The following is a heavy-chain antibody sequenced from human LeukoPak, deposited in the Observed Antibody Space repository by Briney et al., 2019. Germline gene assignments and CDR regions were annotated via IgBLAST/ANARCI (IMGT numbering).Heavy chain of an antibody. D-gene: IGHD3-10*01. V-gene: IGHV1-24*01. CDR1: GYTLTELS. CDR2: FDPEDGET. CDR3: ATDSGVRGHFDY. J-gene: IGHJ4*02. Sequence: ASVKVSCKVSGYTLTELSMHWVRQAPGKGLEWMGGFDPEDGETIYARKFQGRVTMTEDTSTDTAYMELSSLRSEDTAVYYCATDSGVRGHFDYWGQGTLVTVSS.